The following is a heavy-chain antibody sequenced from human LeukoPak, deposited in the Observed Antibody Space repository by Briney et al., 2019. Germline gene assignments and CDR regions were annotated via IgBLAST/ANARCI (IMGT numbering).Heavy chain of an antibody. D-gene: IGHD5-18*01. V-gene: IGHV3-7*01. CDR1: GFTFSHYW. CDR3: ARDTGGGYSCYDC. J-gene: IGHJ4*02. CDR2: IKPDGSDK. Sequence: GGSLRLSCAASGFTFSHYWMTWIRQTPGKGLEWVVNIKPDGSDKYYVDSVKGRFTIPRDNAKNSLYLQMNSLRVEDTAVYYCARDTGGGYSCYDCWGQGTLVTVSS.